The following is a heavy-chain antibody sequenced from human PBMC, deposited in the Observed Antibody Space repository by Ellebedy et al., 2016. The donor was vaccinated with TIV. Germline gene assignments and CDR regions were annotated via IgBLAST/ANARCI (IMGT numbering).Heavy chain of an antibody. V-gene: IGHV3-7*04. D-gene: IGHD6-13*01. Sequence: GESLKISCAASGFTFSSYWMSWVRQAPGKGLEWVANIKQDGSEKYYVDSVKGRFTISRDNAKNSLYLQMNSLRAEDTAVYYCARDGGDSSSWLDYWGLGTLVTVSS. CDR2: IKQDGSEK. J-gene: IGHJ4*02. CDR3: ARDGGDSSSWLDY. CDR1: GFTFSSYW.